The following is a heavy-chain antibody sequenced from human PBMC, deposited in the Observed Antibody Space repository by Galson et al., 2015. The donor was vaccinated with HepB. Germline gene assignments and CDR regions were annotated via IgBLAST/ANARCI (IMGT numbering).Heavy chain of an antibody. D-gene: IGHD2/OR15-2a*01. J-gene: IGHJ4*02. CDR2: IYHSGGT. CDR1: GDSISSDSW. CDR3: ARAIEGRGYFDY. V-gene: IGHV4-4*02. Sequence: ETLSLTCAVSGDSISSDSWWSWVRQPPGEGLEWIGEIYHSGGTNYRPSLKSRVTLSVDKSKNLFSLKLTFVTAADTAVYYCARAIEGRGYFDYWGQGTLVTVSS.